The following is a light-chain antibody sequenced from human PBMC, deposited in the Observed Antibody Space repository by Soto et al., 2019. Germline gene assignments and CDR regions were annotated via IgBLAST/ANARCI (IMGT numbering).Light chain of an antibody. CDR3: QSYDNMMSPSNYV. Sequence: QCVLTQLLSVSGAPGQRGTISCTGSNSNIGSGYDVHWYQQRPGGAPKLLIFGNSNRPSGVPDRFSGSKSATSASLAITGLQAEDEADYYCQSYDNMMSPSNYVFGPGTKVTVL. J-gene: IGLJ1*01. CDR1: NSNIGSGYD. V-gene: IGLV1-40*01. CDR2: GNS.